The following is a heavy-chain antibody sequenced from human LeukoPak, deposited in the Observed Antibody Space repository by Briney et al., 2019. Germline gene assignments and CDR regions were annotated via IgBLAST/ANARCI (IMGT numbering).Heavy chain of an antibody. J-gene: IGHJ3*02. V-gene: IGHV3-30*03. Sequence: PGRSLRLSCAASGFTFSSYGMHWVRQAPGKGLEWVAVISYDGSNKYYADSVKGRFTISRDNSKNTLYLQMNSLRAEDTAVYYCARAITKRWAFDIWGQGTMVTVSS. CDR2: ISYDGSNK. D-gene: IGHD5-24*01. CDR3: ARAITKRWAFDI. CDR1: GFTFSSYG.